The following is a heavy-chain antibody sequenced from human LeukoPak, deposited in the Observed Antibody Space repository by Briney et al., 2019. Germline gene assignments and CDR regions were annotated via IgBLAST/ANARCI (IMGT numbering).Heavy chain of an antibody. Sequence: GRSLRLSCAASGFTFSSYGMHWVRQAPGKGLEWVAVISYDGSNKYYADSVKGRFTISRDNSKNTLYLQMSSLRAEDTAVYYCAKDVNRSLRYFDWLLPAEYFQHWGQGTLVTVSS. CDR1: GFTFSSYG. V-gene: IGHV3-30*18. D-gene: IGHD3-9*01. CDR2: ISYDGSNK. CDR3: AKDVNRSLRYFDWLLPAEYFQH. J-gene: IGHJ1*01.